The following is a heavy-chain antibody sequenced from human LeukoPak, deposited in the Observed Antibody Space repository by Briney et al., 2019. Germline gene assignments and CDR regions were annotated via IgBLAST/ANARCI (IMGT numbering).Heavy chain of an antibody. J-gene: IGHJ4*02. CDR3: AKGLGTGSVLARPLHY. D-gene: IGHD3-10*01. CDR1: GFPFSTYD. CDR2: ISSDGYRT. Sequence: GGSLRLSCAASGFPFSTYDMHWVRQAPDKGLQWVAVISSDGYRTDYPDSVRGRFTISRDNFKNTVDLQMISVTAEDAAMYFCAKGLGTGSVLARPLHYWGQGTLVTVSS. V-gene: IGHV3-30*18.